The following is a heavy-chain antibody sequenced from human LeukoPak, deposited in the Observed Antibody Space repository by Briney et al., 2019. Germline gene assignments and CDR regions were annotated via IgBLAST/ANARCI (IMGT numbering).Heavy chain of an antibody. CDR2: IHHSGNS. J-gene: IGHJ5*02. CDR3: TRGHWGLQS. CDR1: GASVTDYY. D-gene: IGHD7-27*01. Sequence: SETLSLTCTVSGASVTDYYWSWVRQSPGKGLEWISYIHHSGNSDYNPSLRSRVTTSLDTSKNQFSLNLISVTAADTAVYYCTRGHWGLQSWSQGTLVTVSS. V-gene: IGHV4-59*02.